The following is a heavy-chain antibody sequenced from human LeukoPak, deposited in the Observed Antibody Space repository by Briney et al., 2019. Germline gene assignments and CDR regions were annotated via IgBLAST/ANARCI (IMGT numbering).Heavy chain of an antibody. J-gene: IGHJ4*02. V-gene: IGHV4-39*01. CDR3: ARRGLRRTSDY. CDR1: GGSISSSSYY. CDR2: IYYSGST. Sequence: SETLSLTCTVSGGSISSSSYYWGWIRQPPGKGLEWIGSIYYSGSTYYNPSLKSRVTISVDTSKNQFSLKLSSVTAADTAVYYCARRGLRRTSDYWGQGTLVTVSS. D-gene: IGHD5/OR15-5a*01.